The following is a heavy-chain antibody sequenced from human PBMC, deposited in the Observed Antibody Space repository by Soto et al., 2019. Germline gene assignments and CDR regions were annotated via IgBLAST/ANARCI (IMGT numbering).Heavy chain of an antibody. J-gene: IGHJ4*02. V-gene: IGHV3-74*01. CDR3: ARGCSNGSCFGSF. CDR2: INRDGSGT. D-gene: IGHD2-8*01. CDR1: GFTFSSYW. Sequence: GGPLRLSCTASGFTFSSYWMHWVRQAPGKGLVWVSRINRDGSGTNYADSVKGRFTISRDNAKNTLYLQMNSLRAEDTAVYYCARGCSNGSCFGSFWGQGTLVTVSS.